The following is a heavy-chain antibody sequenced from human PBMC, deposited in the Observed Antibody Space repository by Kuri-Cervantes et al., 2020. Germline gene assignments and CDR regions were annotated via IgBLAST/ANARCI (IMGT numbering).Heavy chain of an antibody. Sequence: SETLSLTCAVYGGSFSGYYWSWIRQPPGKGLEWIGEINHSGSTNYNPSLKSRVTISVDTSKNQFSLKLSSVTAADTAVYYCARVASNLLPAAAFDYWGQGTLVTVSS. CDR2: INHSGST. V-gene: IGHV4-34*01. CDR3: ARVASNLLPAAAFDY. D-gene: IGHD2-2*01. CDR1: GGSFSGYY. J-gene: IGHJ4*02.